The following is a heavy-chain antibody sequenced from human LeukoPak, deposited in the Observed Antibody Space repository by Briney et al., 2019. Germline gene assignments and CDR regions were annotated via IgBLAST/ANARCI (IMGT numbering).Heavy chain of an antibody. Sequence: NHSQTLSLTCAISGDSVSNKNVAWNWVRQSPSRGLEWLRRASYKSEWSFNYAASVKSRITINADTSKNQFSLRLNSVTPEDTAVYYCARWDHGSARFQNWGQGTLVTVSS. D-gene: IGHD6-19*01. V-gene: IGHV6-1*01. J-gene: IGHJ1*01. CDR2: ASYKSEWSF. CDR1: GDSVSNKNVA. CDR3: ARWDHGSARFQN.